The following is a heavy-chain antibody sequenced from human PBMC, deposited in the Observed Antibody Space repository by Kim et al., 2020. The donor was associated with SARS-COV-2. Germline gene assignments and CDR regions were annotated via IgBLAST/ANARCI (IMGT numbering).Heavy chain of an antibody. CDR3: ASSIVGATSGMDV. J-gene: IGHJ6*02. D-gene: IGHD1-26*01. V-gene: IGHV3-74*01. Sequence: DSVQGRFTNSTDNAKHTLYLQMNSLRAEDTAVYYCASSIVGATSGMDVWGQGTTVTVSS.